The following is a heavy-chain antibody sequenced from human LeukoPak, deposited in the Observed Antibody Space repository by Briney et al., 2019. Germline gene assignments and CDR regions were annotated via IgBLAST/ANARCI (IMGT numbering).Heavy chain of an antibody. CDR3: AKSNRIATTGTIDY. Sequence: GGSLRLSCAASGFTFDDYAMHWVRQAPGKGLEWVSGISWNSDSIDYAGSVKGRFTISRDNAKNSLYLQMNSLRAEDTALYYCAKSNRIATTGTIDYWGQRTLVTVSS. CDR2: ISWNSDSI. CDR1: GFTFDDYA. J-gene: IGHJ4*02. V-gene: IGHV3-9*01. D-gene: IGHD6-13*01.